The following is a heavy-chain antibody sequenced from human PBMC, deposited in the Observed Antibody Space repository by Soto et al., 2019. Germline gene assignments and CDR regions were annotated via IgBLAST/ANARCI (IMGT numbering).Heavy chain of an antibody. J-gene: IGHJ5*02. V-gene: IGHV1-18*01. CDR2: ISAYNGNT. CDR1: GYTFTSYG. Sequence: QVQLVQSGAEVKKPGASVKVSCKASGYTFTSYGISWVRQAPGQGLEWMGWISAYNGNTNYAQKLQGRVTMTTDTSTSTAYMELRSLRSDDTAVYYCARDQTHYYYDSSCYYPDWFDPWGQGTLVTVSS. D-gene: IGHD3-22*01. CDR3: ARDQTHYYYDSSCYYPDWFDP.